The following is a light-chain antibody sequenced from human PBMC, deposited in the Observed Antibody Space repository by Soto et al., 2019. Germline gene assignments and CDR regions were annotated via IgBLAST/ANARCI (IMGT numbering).Light chain of an antibody. CDR2: AAS. J-gene: IGKJ4*01. Sequence: DIQLTQSPSFLSASVGDRVTITSRASKGISSYLAWFQQKPGKAPKVLIYAASILQGGVPSRFSGSGSGTEFTLTISSLQPEDFATYYCQQLNSYPLTFGGGTKVEI. CDR3: QQLNSYPLT. V-gene: IGKV1-9*01. CDR1: KGISSY.